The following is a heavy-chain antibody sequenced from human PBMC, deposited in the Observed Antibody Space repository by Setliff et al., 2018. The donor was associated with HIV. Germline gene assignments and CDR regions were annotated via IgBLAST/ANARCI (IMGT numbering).Heavy chain of an antibody. V-gene: IGHV4-61*02. CDR2: IYTSGST. CDR3: AGERSFIDY. CDR1: GGSISSGSYY. J-gene: IGHJ4*02. Sequence: PSETLSLTCTVSGGSISSGSYYWSWIRQPAGKGLEWIGRIYTSGSTNYNPSLKSRVTISVDTSKNQFSLKLSSVTAADTAVYYCAGERSFIDYWGQGTLVTVSS.